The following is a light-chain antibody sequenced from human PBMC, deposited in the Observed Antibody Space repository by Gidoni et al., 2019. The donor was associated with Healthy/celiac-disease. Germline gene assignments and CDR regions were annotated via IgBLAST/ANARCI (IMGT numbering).Light chain of an antibody. J-gene: IGKJ4*01. CDR2: DAS. CDR3: QQYDNLPVT. CDR1: QDISNY. Sequence: DIQITPSPSSLSASVGDRVTITCQASQDISNYLNWYQQKPGKAPKLLIYDASNLETGVPSRFSGSGSGTDFTFTISSLQPEDIATYYCQQYDNLPVTFXGXTKVEIK. V-gene: IGKV1-33*01.